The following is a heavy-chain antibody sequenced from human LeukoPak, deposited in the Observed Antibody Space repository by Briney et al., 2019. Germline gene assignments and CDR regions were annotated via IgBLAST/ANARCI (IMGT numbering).Heavy chain of an antibody. J-gene: IGHJ3*02. V-gene: IGHV1-46*01. CDR2: INPSGGST. CDR3: ARVKPNYYDSSAYGTFDI. CDR1: GYTFTSYY. Sequence: GASVKVYCKASGYTFTSYYMHWVRQAPGQVLEWMGIINPSGGSTSYAQKFQGRVTMTRDTSTSTVYMQLSSLRSDDTAVYYCARVKPNYYDSSAYGTFDIWGQGTMVTVSS. D-gene: IGHD3-22*01.